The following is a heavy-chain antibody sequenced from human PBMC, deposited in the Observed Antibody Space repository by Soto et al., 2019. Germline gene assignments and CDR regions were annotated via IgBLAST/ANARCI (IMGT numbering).Heavy chain of an antibody. D-gene: IGHD3-10*02. CDR2: INSDGASP. CDR1: GFTFSLYW. V-gene: IGHV3-74*01. J-gene: IGHJ6*02. CDR3: AREAFTMTGGTGMDV. Sequence: GGSLRLSCAASGFTFSLYWMHWVRQVPGKGLVWVSRINSDGASPRFADSMKGRFTISRDNAKNTVYLEMNSLRAEDTAVYYCAREAFTMTGGTGMDVWGQGTTVTAP.